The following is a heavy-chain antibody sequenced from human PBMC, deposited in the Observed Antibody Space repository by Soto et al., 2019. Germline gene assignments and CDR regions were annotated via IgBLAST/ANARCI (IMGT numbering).Heavy chain of an antibody. D-gene: IGHD3-10*01. J-gene: IGHJ4*02. CDR3: ARDFGTSGGY. CDR1: GFTFSAYI. Sequence: EVQLVESGGALVQPGGSLRLSCAASGFTFSAYILHWVRQAPGKGLEWISYIDSSGSSMSYADSVKGRFTISRDNAKNSLYLQMDSLRDEDTAVYYCARDFGTSGGYWGQGTLVTVSS. CDR2: IDSSGSSM. V-gene: IGHV3-48*02.